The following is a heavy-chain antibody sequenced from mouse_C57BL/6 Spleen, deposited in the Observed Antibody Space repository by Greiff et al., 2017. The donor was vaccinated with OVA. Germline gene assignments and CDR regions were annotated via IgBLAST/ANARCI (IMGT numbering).Heavy chain of an antibody. D-gene: IGHD2-3*01. CDR1: GFTFSDYY. J-gene: IGHJ4*01. CDR2: INYDGSST. CDR3: ARDGYYGAMDY. V-gene: IGHV5-16*01. Sequence: EVQVVESEGGLVQPGSSMKLSCTASGFTFSDYYMAWVRQVPEKGLEWVANINYDGSSTYYLDSLKSRFIISRDNAKNILYLQMSSLKSEDTATYYCARDGYYGAMDYWGQGTSVTVSS.